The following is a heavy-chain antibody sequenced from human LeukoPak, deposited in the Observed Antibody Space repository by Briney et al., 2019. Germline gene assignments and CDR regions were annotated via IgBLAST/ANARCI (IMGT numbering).Heavy chain of an antibody. Sequence: SETLSPTCTVSGGSVSGYYWSWIRQPPGKGLEWIGYIYYSGSTNYNPSLKSRVTISVDTSKNHFSLKLTSVTAADTAVYYCARGIYCSSTSCYYYFDYWGQGTLVTVSS. CDR2: IYYSGST. CDR1: GGSVSGYY. CDR3: ARGIYCSSTSCYYYFDY. D-gene: IGHD2-2*01. J-gene: IGHJ4*02. V-gene: IGHV4-59*02.